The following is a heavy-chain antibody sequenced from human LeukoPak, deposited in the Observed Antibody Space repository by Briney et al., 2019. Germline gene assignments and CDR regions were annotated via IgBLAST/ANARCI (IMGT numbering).Heavy chain of an antibody. CDR3: ARVGTATLMGWWFDP. CDR1: GGSISSYY. Sequence: SETLSLTCTVSGGSISSYYWSWIRQPPGKGLEWIGYIYYSGSTNYDPSLKSRVTISVDTSKNQFSLKLSSVTAADTAAYYCARVGTATLMGWWFDPWGQGTLVTVSS. V-gene: IGHV4-59*01. D-gene: IGHD4-17*01. CDR2: IYYSGST. J-gene: IGHJ5*02.